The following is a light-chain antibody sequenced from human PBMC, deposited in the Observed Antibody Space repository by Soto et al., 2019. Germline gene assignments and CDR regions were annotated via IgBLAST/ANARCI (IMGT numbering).Light chain of an antibody. CDR3: CSYAASFTFDV. J-gene: IGLJ1*01. CDR2: DVS. V-gene: IGLV2-11*01. CDR1: SSDVGGYNF. Sequence: QSALTQPRSVSGSPGQSVTISCTGTSSDVGGYNFVSWYQHHPGKAPKLVIYDVSKRPSGVPDRFSGSKSGNTASLTISGLQAEDEADYYCCSYAASFTFDVFGTGTKLTVL.